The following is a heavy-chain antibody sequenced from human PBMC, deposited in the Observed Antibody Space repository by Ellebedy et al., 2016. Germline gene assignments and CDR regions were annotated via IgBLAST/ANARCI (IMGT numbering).Heavy chain of an antibody. V-gene: IGHV3-48*02. Sequence: GGFLRLSCAASGFTFSSYSMNWVRQAPGKGLDWVSYISRGSSSIYYADSVKGRFTISRDNAKNSLYLQMHSLRDEDTAIYYCARVGLGYSSSWYYYGMDVWGQGTTVTVSS. D-gene: IGHD6-13*01. J-gene: IGHJ6*02. CDR2: ISRGSSSI. CDR1: GFTFSSYS. CDR3: ARVGLGYSSSWYYYGMDV.